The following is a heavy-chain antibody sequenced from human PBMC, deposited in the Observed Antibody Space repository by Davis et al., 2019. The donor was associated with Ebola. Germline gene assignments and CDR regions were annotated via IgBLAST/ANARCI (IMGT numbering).Heavy chain of an antibody. CDR1: GFAFSNFG. J-gene: IGHJ6*02. Sequence: GGSLRLSCTTSGFAFSNFGMHWVRQAPGAGPEWIAVIWSDQRKLYGDSVRGRFTISRDNSKNTLYLQMNSLRAEDTAVYYCAREGPRGSYDFWSGYQYYYGMDVWGQGTTVTVSS. D-gene: IGHD3-3*01. CDR2: IWSDQRK. V-gene: IGHV3-33*01. CDR3: AREGPRGSYDFWSGYQYYYGMDV.